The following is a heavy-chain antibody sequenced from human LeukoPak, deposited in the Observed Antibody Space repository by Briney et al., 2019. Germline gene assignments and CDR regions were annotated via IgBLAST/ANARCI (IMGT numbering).Heavy chain of an antibody. J-gene: IGHJ6*03. CDR2: INPNSGGT. CDR1: GYTFTGYY. Sequence: ASVKVSCKASGYTFTGYYMHWVRQAPGQGLECMGWINPNSGGTNCAQKFQGRVTMTRDTSINTAYMELSSLRFDDTAVYYCARGATAGRFSLRPTGAYYMDVWGKGTTVTVSS. V-gene: IGHV1-2*02. CDR3: ARGATAGRFSLRPTGAYYMDV. D-gene: IGHD6-13*01.